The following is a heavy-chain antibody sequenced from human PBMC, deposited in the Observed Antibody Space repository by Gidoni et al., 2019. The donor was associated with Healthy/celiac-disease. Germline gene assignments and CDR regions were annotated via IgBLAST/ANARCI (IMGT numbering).Heavy chain of an antibody. CDR1: GFTFSSYS. V-gene: IGHV3-21*01. CDR2: ISSSSSYI. Sequence: EVQLVESGGGLVKPGGSLRLSCAASGFTFSSYSMNWVRQAPGKGLEWVSSISSSSSYIYYADSVKGRFTISRDNAKNSLYLQMNSLRAEDTAVYYCARDSLYTAMVFEYWGQGTLVTVSS. D-gene: IGHD5-18*01. CDR3: ARDSLYTAMVFEY. J-gene: IGHJ4*02.